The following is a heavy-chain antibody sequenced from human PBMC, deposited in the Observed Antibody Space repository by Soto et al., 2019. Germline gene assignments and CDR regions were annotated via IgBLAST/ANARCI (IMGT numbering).Heavy chain of an antibody. CDR3: ASRDGYNADYYYYGMDV. CDR1: GGTFSSYT. Sequence: ASVKVSCKASGGTFSSYTISWVRQAPGQGLEWMGRIIPILGIANYAQKFQGRVTITADESTSTAYMELSSLRSEDTAVYYCASRDGYNADYYYYGMDVWGQGTTVTVSS. CDR2: IIPILGIA. D-gene: IGHD5-12*01. V-gene: IGHV1-69*02. J-gene: IGHJ6*02.